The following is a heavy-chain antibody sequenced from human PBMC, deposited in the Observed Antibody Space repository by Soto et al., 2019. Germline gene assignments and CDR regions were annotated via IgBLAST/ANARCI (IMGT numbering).Heavy chain of an antibody. V-gene: IGHV4-34*01. CDR3: AGPGYSSSNDAFDI. J-gene: IGHJ3*02. D-gene: IGHD6-13*01. CDR2: INHSGST. CDR1: GGSFSGYY. Sequence: QVQVQQWGAGLLKTSETLSLTCAVYGGSFSGYYWSWIRQPPGKGLEWIGEINHSGSTNYNPSLKSRVTISVDTPKNQFSLKLSSVTAADTAVYYCAGPGYSSSNDAFDIWGRGTMVTVSS.